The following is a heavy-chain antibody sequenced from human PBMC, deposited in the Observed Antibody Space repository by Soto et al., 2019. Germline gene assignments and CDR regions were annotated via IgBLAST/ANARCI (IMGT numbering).Heavy chain of an antibody. CDR2: INPSGGST. CDR1: GYTFTSYY. D-gene: IGHD3-3*01. Sequence: GASVKVSCKASGYTFTSYYMHWVRQAPGQGLEWMGIINPSGGSTSYAQKFQGRVTMTRDTSTSTVYMELSSLRSEDTAVYYCASMDPALRFLEWLSLYYWGQGTLVTVSS. V-gene: IGHV1-46*01. CDR3: ASMDPALRFLEWLSLYY. J-gene: IGHJ4*02.